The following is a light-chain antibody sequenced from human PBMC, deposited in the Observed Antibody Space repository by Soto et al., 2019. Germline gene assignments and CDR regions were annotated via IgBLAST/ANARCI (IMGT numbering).Light chain of an antibody. CDR3: AAWDDSLSAVV. Sequence: QSVLTQPPSATGTPGQRVTISCSGSSSNIGSNYVYWYQQLPGTAPKLLINRNNQRPSGVPDRFSGSKSGTSASLAISGLRPEDEADYYCAAWDDSLSAVVFGGGTKLTVL. V-gene: IGLV1-47*01. CDR1: SSNIGSNY. CDR2: RNN. J-gene: IGLJ2*01.